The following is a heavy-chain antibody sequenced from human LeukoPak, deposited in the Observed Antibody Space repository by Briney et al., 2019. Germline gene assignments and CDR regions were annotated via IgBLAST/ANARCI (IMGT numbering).Heavy chain of an antibody. V-gene: IGHV3-23*01. CDR1: GFTFSSYA. CDR2: ISGSGGST. CDR3: ANLSVADHFDY. Sequence: GGSLRLSCAASGFTFSSYAMSWVRQAPGKGLEWVSAISGSGGSTYYADSVKGRFTISRDNSKNTLYLQMNSLRAEDTAVYYSANLSVADHFDYWGQGTLVTVSS. D-gene: IGHD6-19*01. J-gene: IGHJ4*02.